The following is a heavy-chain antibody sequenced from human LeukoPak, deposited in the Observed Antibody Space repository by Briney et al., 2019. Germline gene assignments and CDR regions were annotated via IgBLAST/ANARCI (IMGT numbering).Heavy chain of an antibody. J-gene: IGHJ4*02. Sequence: ETLSLTCTVSGGSISSSIYYWGWIRQPPGKGLEWVSAISGSGGSTYYADSVKGRFTISRDNSKNTLYLQMNSLRAEDTAVYYCAKPYGYNYFDYWGQGTLVTVSS. CDR3: AKPYGYNYFDY. D-gene: IGHD5-24*01. CDR1: GGSISSSIYY. V-gene: IGHV3-23*01. CDR2: ISGSGGST.